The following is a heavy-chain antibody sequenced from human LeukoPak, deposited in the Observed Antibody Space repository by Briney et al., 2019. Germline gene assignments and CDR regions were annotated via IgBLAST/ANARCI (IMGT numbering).Heavy chain of an antibody. CDR3: ATPSFFGVVISAFHF. CDR1: GCTLTELP. V-gene: IGHV1-24*01. Sequence: ASVKVSCKVSGCTLTELPIHWVRQAPGKGLQWMGGFDPEDGETIYAQKFQGRVIMTEDTSTDTAYMELSSLTDEDTAVYYCATPSFFGVVISAFHFWGQGTKVTVSS. J-gene: IGHJ3*01. CDR2: FDPEDGET. D-gene: IGHD3-3*01.